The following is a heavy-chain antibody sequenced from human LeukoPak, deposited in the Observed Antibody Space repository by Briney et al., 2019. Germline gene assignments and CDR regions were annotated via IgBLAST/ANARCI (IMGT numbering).Heavy chain of an antibody. Sequence: PSETLSLTCTVSGGSISSSSYYWGWIRQPPGKGLEWIGSIYYSGSTYYNPSLKSRVTISVDTSKNQFSLKLSSVTAADTAVYYCARTREYGDYVNWGQGTLVTVSS. V-gene: IGHV4-39*07. J-gene: IGHJ4*02. D-gene: IGHD4-17*01. CDR2: IYYSGST. CDR1: GGSISSSSYY. CDR3: ARTREYGDYVN.